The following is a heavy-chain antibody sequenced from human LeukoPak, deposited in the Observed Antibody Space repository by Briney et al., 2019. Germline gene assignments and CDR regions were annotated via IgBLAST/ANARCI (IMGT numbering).Heavy chain of an antibody. D-gene: IGHD6-6*01. Sequence: PSETLSLTCTVSGGSISSYYWSWIRQPPGKGLEWIGYIYYSGSTNYNPSLKSRVTISVDTSKNQFSLKLSSVTAADTAVYYCARESPSYSSSSRGYLRDYWGQGTLVTVSS. CDR2: IYYSGST. CDR1: GGSISSYY. CDR3: ARESPSYSSSSRGYLRDY. J-gene: IGHJ4*02. V-gene: IGHV4-59*12.